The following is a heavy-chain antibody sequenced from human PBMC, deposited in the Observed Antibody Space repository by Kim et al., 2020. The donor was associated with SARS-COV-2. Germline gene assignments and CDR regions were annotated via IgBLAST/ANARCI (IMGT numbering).Heavy chain of an antibody. CDR3: ARGRRNSGSYAVFDY. CDR2: IYYSGST. Sequence: SETLSLTCTVSGGSISSGGYYWSWIRQHPGKGLEWIGYIYYSGSTYYNPSLKSRVTISVDTSKNQFSLKLSSVTAADTAVYYCARGRRNSGSYAVFDYWGQGTLVTVSS. V-gene: IGHV4-31*03. J-gene: IGHJ4*02. D-gene: IGHD1-26*01. CDR1: GGSISSGGYY.